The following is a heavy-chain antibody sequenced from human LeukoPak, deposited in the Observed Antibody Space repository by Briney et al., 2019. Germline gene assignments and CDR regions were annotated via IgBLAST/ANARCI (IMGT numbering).Heavy chain of an antibody. CDR2: IYYSGST. CDR3: ARVGASYSSGWSLDY. V-gene: IGHV4-59*01. D-gene: IGHD6-19*01. CDR1: GGSISSYY. J-gene: IGHJ4*02. Sequence: SETLSLTCTVSGGSISSYYWSWIRQPPGKGLEWIGYIYYSGSTNYNPSLKSRVTISVDTSKNQLSLKLSSVTAADTAVYYCARVGASYSSGWSLDYWGQGTLVTVSS.